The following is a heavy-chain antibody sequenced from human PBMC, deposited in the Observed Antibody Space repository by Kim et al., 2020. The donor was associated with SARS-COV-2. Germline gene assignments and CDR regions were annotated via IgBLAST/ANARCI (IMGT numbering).Heavy chain of an antibody. CDR3: ANDFQLLDRYYYYGMDV. Sequence: KGRFTISRDNSKNTLYLQMNSLRAEDTAVYYCANDFQLLDRYYYYGMDVWGQGTTVTVS. J-gene: IGHJ6*02. V-gene: IGHV3-30*02. D-gene: IGHD2-2*02.